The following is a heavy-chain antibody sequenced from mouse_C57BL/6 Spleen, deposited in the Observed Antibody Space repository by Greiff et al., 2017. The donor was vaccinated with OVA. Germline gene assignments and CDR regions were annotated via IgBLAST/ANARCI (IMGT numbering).Heavy chain of an antibody. CDR1: GYAFSSSW. CDR2: IYPGDGDT. Sequence: VQLQQSGPELVKPGASVKISCKASGYAFSSSWMNWVKQRPGKGLEWIGRIYPGDGDTNYNGKFKGKATLTADKSSSTAYMQLSSLTSEDSAVYFCASESDGYYLYAMDYWGQGTSVTVSS. CDR3: ASESDGYYLYAMDY. D-gene: IGHD2-3*01. V-gene: IGHV1-82*01. J-gene: IGHJ4*01.